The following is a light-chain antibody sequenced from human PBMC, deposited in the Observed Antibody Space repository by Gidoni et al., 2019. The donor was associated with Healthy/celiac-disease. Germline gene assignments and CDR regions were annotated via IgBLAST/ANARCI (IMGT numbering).Light chain of an antibody. CDR2: KDS. CDR3: QSADSSCTYVV. V-gene: IGLV3-25*02. CDR1: ALPKQY. Sequence: SYELTQPPSAPVSRGQTASITCSGDALPKQYAYWYQQKPGQAPVLVIYKDSERPSGIPDRFSGSSSGTTVTLTISGVQAQDEADYYCQSADSSCTYVVFGGGTKLTVL. J-gene: IGLJ2*01.